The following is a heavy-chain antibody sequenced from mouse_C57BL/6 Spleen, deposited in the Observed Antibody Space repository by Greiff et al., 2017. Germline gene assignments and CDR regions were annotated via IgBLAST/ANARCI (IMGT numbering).Heavy chain of an antibody. CDR3: AREELYAMDY. V-gene: IGHV1-26*01. CDR2: INPNNGGT. CDR1: GYTFTDYY. Sequence: EVQLQQSGPELVKPGASVKISCKASGYTFTDYYMNWVKQSHGKSLEWIGDINPNNGGTSYNQKFKGKATLTVDKSSSTAYMELRSLTSEDSAVYYCAREELYAMDYWGKGTSVTVSS. J-gene: IGHJ4*01.